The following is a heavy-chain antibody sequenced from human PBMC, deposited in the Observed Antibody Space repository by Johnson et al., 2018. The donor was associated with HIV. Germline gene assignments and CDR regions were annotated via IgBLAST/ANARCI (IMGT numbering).Heavy chain of an antibody. Sequence: QVQLVESGGGVVQPGRSLRLSCAASGFTFSSYGMHWVRQAPGKGLEWVAVIWYDGSNKYSADSVRGRFTISRDNSKNTLYLQMNSLRAEDTAMYYCAKSGPRGGNPDDAFDIWGQGTMVTVSS. D-gene: IGHD4-23*01. V-gene: IGHV3-33*06. CDR3: AKSGPRGGNPDDAFDI. J-gene: IGHJ3*02. CDR1: GFTFSSYG. CDR2: IWYDGSNK.